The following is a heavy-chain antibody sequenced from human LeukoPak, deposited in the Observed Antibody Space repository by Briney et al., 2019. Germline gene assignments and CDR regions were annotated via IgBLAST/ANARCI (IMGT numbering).Heavy chain of an antibody. Sequence: GGSLRLSCAASGFIFSSYAMIWVRQAPGKGLEWVSTIHSRGSTTYYADSVKGRFTISRDNSKNTLYLQMNSLRAEDTAVYCCAKSWAAVSGLGVDYWGQGILVTVSS. CDR2: IHSRGSTT. CDR1: GFIFSSYA. V-gene: IGHV3-23*05. J-gene: IGHJ4*02. CDR3: AKSWAAVSGLGVDY. D-gene: IGHD6-19*01.